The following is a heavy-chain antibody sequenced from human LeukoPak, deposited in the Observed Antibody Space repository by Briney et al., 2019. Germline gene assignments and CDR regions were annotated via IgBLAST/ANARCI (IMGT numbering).Heavy chain of an antibody. CDR3: ARDLTGSQDH. D-gene: IGHD3-10*01. V-gene: IGHV1-2*02. Sequence: ASVKVSCKASGYTFTGYYMHWVRQAPGQGLEWMGWINPNSGDTNYAQKFKGRVTMTRDTSISTAYMELSGLTSDDTAVYYCARDLTGSQDHWGQGTQVTVSS. J-gene: IGHJ4*02. CDR2: INPNSGDT. CDR1: GYTFTGYY.